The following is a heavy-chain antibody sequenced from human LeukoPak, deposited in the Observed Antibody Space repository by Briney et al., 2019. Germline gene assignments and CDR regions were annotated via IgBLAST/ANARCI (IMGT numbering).Heavy chain of an antibody. J-gene: IGHJ5*02. CDR1: GFTFSSYA. D-gene: IGHD6-19*01. CDR2: ISYDGSNK. Sequence: PGRSLRLSCAASGFTFSSYAMHWVRQAPGKGLEWVAVISYDGSNKYYADSVKGRFTISRDNSKNTLYLQMNSLRAEDTAVYYCARGVAVADDNWFDPWGQGTLVTVSS. V-gene: IGHV3-30*04. CDR3: ARGVAVADDNWFDP.